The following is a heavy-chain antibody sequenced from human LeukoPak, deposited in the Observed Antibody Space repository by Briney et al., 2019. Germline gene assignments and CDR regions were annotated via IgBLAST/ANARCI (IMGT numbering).Heavy chain of an antibody. V-gene: IGHV3-64D*06. CDR3: VKDRGQGYYFDY. Sequence: PGGSLRLSCSASGFGFSTFAVHWVRQAPGKGLEYVSTISGDGGSTYYADSVKGRFTISRDNSRNTLFLQMSSLRAEDTAVYYCVKDRGQGYYFDYWGQGTLVTVSS. CDR2: ISGDGGST. D-gene: IGHD3-10*01. J-gene: IGHJ4*02. CDR1: GFGFSTFA.